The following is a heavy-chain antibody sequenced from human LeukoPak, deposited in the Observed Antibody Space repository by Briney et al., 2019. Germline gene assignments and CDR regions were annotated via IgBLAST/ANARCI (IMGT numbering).Heavy chain of an antibody. CDR2: IYYSGST. CDR3: AIFPVPAAMDADY. Sequence: SETLSLTCTVSGGSISSGDYYWSWIRQPPGKGQEWIGYIYYSGSTYYNPSPKSRVTISVDTSKNQFSLKLSSVTAADTAVYYCAIFPVPAAMDADYWGQGTLVTVSS. D-gene: IGHD2-2*01. J-gene: IGHJ4*02. V-gene: IGHV4-30-4*08. CDR1: GGSISSGDYY.